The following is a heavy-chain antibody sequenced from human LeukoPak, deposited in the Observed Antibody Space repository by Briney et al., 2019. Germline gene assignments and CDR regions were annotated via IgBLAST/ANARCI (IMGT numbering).Heavy chain of an antibody. D-gene: IGHD2-2*01. CDR3: ARVPAKYYYGMDV. CDR2: ISGGGGST. V-gene: IGHV3-23*01. Sequence: GGSLRLSCAASGFTFSSYAMSWVRQAPGKGLEWVSAISGGGGSTYYADSVKGRFTISRDNSKNTLYLQMNSLRAGDTAVYYCARVPAKYYYGMDVWGQGTTVTVSS. J-gene: IGHJ6*02. CDR1: GFTFSSYA.